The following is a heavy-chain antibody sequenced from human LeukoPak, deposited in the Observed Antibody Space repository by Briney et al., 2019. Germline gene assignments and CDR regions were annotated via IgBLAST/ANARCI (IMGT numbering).Heavy chain of an antibody. D-gene: IGHD2-2*01. CDR1: GGSMISYY. CDR3: ARGSGWCSSSTCYHFDY. V-gene: IGHV4-59*01. Sequence: SETLSLTCSVSGGSMISYYWSWIRQPPGEGLEWMASVYHTGTTRYNPSLKSRISVPDNTSTTQLSLKLSSVTAADTAVYYCARGSGWCSSSTCYHFDYWGQGRLVAVSS. CDR2: VYHTGTT. J-gene: IGHJ4*02.